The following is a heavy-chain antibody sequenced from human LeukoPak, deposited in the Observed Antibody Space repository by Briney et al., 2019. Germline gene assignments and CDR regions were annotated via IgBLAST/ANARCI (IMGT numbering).Heavy chain of an antibody. CDR1: GFTFGDYA. V-gene: IGHV3-49*03. J-gene: IGHJ4*02. CDR3: TRNKPGLPTVAY. CDR2: IRSKAYGGTT. Sequence: GGSLRLSCTASGFTFGDYAMSWFRQAPGKGLEWVGFIRSKAYGGTTEYAASVKGRFTISRDDSKSIVYLQMNSLKTEDTAVYYCTRNKPGLPTVAYWGQGTLVTVSS. D-gene: IGHD6-19*01.